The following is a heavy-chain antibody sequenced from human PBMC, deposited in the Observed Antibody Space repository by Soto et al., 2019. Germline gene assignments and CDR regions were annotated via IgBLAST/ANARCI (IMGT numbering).Heavy chain of an antibody. Sequence: GESLKISCKGSGYSFTSYWIGWVRQMPGKGLEWMGIIYPGDSDTSYSPSFQGQVTISANQSISTAYLQWSSLKASDTAMYYCARRGYCTNGVCYRYGMDVWGQGTTVTVSS. V-gene: IGHV5-51*01. CDR1: GYSFTSYW. J-gene: IGHJ6*02. D-gene: IGHD2-8*01. CDR2: IYPGDSDT. CDR3: ARRGYCTNGVCYRYGMDV.